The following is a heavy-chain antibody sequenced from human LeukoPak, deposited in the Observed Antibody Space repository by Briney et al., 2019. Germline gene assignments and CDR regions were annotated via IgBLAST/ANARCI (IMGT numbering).Heavy chain of an antibody. D-gene: IGHD6-13*01. Sequence: PGGPLRLSCAASGFTVSSNYMSWVRQAPGKGLEWVSIIYSGGSTYFADSVKGRFTISRDNSKNTLYLQMNSLRAEDTALYYCARVPVASWIQLDSWGQGTLVTVSS. CDR2: IYSGGST. J-gene: IGHJ4*02. V-gene: IGHV3-53*01. CDR3: ARVPVASWIQLDS. CDR1: GFTVSSNY.